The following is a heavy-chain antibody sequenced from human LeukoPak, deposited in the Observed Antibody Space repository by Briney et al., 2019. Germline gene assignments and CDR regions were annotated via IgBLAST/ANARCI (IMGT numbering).Heavy chain of an antibody. CDR2: IYPGDSDT. CDR3: ARSTSSGYYYDLDY. Sequence: LGESLKISCKGSGYSFTNYWIGWVRQMPGKGLEWMGIIYPGDSDTRYSPSFQGQVTISADKSITTAYPQWSSLKASDTAMYYCARSTSSGYYYDLDYWGQGTLVTVSS. D-gene: IGHD3-22*01. V-gene: IGHV5-51*01. J-gene: IGHJ4*02. CDR1: GYSFTNYW.